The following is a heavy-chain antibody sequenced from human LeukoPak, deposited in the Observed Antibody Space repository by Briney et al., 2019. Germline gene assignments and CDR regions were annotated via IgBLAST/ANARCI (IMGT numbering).Heavy chain of an antibody. CDR1: GFTSSTYA. CDR3: AKDLGYYGSGSYFHY. J-gene: IGHJ4*02. Sequence: GGSLILSCAASGFTSSTYAMSRVRQAPGKGLEWVSAISGSGGSTYYADSVKGRFTISRDNSKNTLYLQMNSLRAEDTAVYYCAKDLGYYGSGSYFHYRGQGTLVTVSS. CDR2: ISGSGGST. D-gene: IGHD3-10*01. V-gene: IGHV3-23*01.